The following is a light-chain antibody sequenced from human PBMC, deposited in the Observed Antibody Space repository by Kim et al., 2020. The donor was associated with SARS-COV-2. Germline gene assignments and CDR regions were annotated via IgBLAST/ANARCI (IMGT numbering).Light chain of an antibody. V-gene: IGLV2-14*03. J-gene: IGLJ1*01. Sequence: SIAISCTGTSSDVGGYNYVSWYQQHPGKAPKLIIYDVSNRPSGVSNRFSGSKSGNTASLTISGLQAEDEADYYCSSYTSSSTLLYVFGTGTKVTVL. CDR3: SSYTSSSTLLYV. CDR2: DVS. CDR1: SSDVGGYNY.